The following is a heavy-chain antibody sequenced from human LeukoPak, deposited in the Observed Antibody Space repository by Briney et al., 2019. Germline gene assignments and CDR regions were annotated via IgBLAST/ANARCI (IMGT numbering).Heavy chain of an antibody. Sequence: SQTLSLTWTVSGGSISSGSYYWSWIRQPAGKGLEWIGRIYPSGTTNYNPSLKSRVTISVDTSKNQFSLKLRSVTAADTAVYYCARGQEVVAENYFDYWGQGTLVTVSA. CDR3: ARGQEVVAENYFDY. CDR2: IYPSGTT. CDR1: GGSISSGSYY. V-gene: IGHV4-61*02. D-gene: IGHD5-12*01. J-gene: IGHJ4*02.